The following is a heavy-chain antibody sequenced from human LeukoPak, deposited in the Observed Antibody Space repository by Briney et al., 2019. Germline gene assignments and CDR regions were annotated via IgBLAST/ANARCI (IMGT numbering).Heavy chain of an antibody. J-gene: IGHJ6*04. CDR2: ISYDGSNK. CDR3: ARGGGVPAASYFYAMDV. V-gene: IGHV3-30*04. D-gene: IGHD2-2*01. Sequence: GKSLRLSCAASGFTFSSYAMHWVRQAPGKGLEWEAVISYDGSNKHYADSVKGRFTISRDDSKSTLYLQMNSLRPEDTAVYDCARGGGVPAASYFYAMDVWGKGTTVTVSS. CDR1: GFTFSSYA.